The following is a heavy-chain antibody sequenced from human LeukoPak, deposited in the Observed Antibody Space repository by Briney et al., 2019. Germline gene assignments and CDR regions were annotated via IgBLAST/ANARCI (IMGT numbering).Heavy chain of an antibody. CDR3: ARDYTTVVTPYYYYYMDV. CDR2: INPSGGST. CDR1: GYTFTSYY. Sequence: GASVKVSCKASGYTFTSYYMHWVRQAPGQGLEWMGIINPSGGSTSYAQKFQGRVTMTRDMSTSTVYMELSSLRSEDTAVYHCARDYTTVVTPYYYYYMDVWGKGTTVTVSS. J-gene: IGHJ6*03. V-gene: IGHV1-46*01. D-gene: IGHD4-23*01.